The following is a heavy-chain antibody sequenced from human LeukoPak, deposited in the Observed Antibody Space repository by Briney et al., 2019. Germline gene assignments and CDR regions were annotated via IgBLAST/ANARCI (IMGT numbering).Heavy chain of an antibody. CDR1: GYTFTSYD. J-gene: IGHJ4*02. V-gene: IGHV1-8*01. CDR2: MNPNSGNT. D-gene: IGHD1-26*01. Sequence: ASVKVSCKASGYTFTSYDINWVRQATGQGLEWMGWMNPNSGNTGYAQKFQGRVTMTRNTSISTAYMELSSLRSEDTAVYYCARASIYSGSYDYWGQGTLVTVSS. CDR3: ARASIYSGSYDY.